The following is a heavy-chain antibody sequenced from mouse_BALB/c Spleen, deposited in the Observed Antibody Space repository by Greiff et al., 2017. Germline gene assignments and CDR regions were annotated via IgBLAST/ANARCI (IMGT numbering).Heavy chain of an antibody. J-gene: IGHJ2*01. Sequence: VKLMESGGGLVKPGGSLKLSCAASGFAFSSYDMSWVRQTPEKRLEWVAYISSGGGSTYYPDTVKGRFTISRDNAKNTLYLQMSSLKSEDTAMYYCARLRYFDYWGQGTTLTVSS. V-gene: IGHV5-12-1*01. CDR3: ARLRYFDY. CDR1: GFAFSSYD. D-gene: IGHD1-1*01. CDR2: ISSGGGST.